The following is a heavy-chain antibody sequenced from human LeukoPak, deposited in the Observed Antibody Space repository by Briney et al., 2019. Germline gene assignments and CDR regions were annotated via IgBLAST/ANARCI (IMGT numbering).Heavy chain of an antibody. V-gene: IGHV3-13*04. CDR2: IGTVGDT. CDR1: GFTFSSYD. Sequence: GGSLRLSCAASGFTFSSYDMHWVRHGTGKGLEWVSGIGTVGDTYYPGSVKGRFTISREDAKNSLYLQMNSLRAGDTGVYYCARGLKYYGLDVWGQGTTVTVSS. CDR3: ARGLKYYGLDV. J-gene: IGHJ6*02.